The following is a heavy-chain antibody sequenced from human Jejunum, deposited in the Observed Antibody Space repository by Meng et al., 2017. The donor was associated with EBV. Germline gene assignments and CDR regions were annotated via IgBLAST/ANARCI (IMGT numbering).Heavy chain of an antibody. V-gene: IGHV4-61*01. CDR3: ARDFSSGYFAY. J-gene: IGHJ4*02. Sequence: QPPAAGPGLVKPSETLSLTCAVSGGSVSSGSYYWSWIRQPPGKGLEWIGFVSDYGSTRYNSSLKSRITISADTSKNQFSLKLTSVTPADTAIYYCARDFSSGYFAYWGQGTLVTVSS. CDR2: VSDYGST. CDR1: GGSVSSGSYY. D-gene: IGHD3-22*01.